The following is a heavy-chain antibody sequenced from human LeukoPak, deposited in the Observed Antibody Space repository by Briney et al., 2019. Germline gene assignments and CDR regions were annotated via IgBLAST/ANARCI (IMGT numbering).Heavy chain of an antibody. V-gene: IGHV3-23*01. CDR1: GFTFRSYA. CDR2: ISGSGDNT. CDR3: AKGWDNFYFYYYMDV. D-gene: IGHD1-26*01. J-gene: IGHJ6*03. Sequence: GGSLRLSCAASGFTFRSYAMTWVRQAPGKGLEWVSDISGSGDNTYYADSVKGRFTISRDNSMNTLYLQMNSLTVEDTAVYHCAKGWDNFYFYYYMDVWGKGTMVTVSS.